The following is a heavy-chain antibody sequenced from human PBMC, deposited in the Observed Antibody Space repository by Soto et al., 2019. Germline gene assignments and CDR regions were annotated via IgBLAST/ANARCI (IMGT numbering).Heavy chain of an antibody. V-gene: IGHV4-39*01. J-gene: IGHJ6*02. CDR3: ARGTRVAAAGTGLMVYPHYGMDV. D-gene: IGHD6-13*01. Sequence: SETLSLACTVSGYSITSNRYFWAWIRQPPGKGLEWIGSIYYSGTTYSNPSLKSGVTVSVDRSKNQFSLKLSSVTAADTAVYYCARGTRVAAAGTGLMVYPHYGMDVPGQGTTVTVSS. CDR1: GYSITSNRYF. CDR2: IYYSGTT.